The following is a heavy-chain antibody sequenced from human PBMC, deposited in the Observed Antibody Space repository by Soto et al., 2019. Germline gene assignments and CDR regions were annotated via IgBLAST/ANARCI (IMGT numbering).Heavy chain of an antibody. CDR1: GFTFSTYA. Sequence: EVQLLESGGGLVHPGGSLRLSCAASGFTFSTYAMSWVRQAPGKGLEWVSAISGRGGITYYADSVKGRLTISRDNSKNTLYLQMNSLRTEDTALYYCAQNGSGSYTYWGQGTLVTVSS. D-gene: IGHD3-10*01. V-gene: IGHV3-23*01. CDR2: ISGRGGIT. J-gene: IGHJ4*02. CDR3: AQNGSGSYTY.